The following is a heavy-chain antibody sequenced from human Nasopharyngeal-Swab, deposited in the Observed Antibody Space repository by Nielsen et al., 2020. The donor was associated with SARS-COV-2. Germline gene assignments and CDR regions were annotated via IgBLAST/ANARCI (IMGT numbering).Heavy chain of an antibody. CDR3: GGGGGDSDY. CDR2: ISSSSSTI. Sequence: WIRQPPGKGLEWVSYISSSSSTIYYADSVKGRFTISRDNAKNSLYLQMNSLRDEDTAVYYCGGGGGDSDYWGQGTLVTVSS. J-gene: IGHJ4*02. D-gene: IGHD2-21*01. V-gene: IGHV3-48*02.